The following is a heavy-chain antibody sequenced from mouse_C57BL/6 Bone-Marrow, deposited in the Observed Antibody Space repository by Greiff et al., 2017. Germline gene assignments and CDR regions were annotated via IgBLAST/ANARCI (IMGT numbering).Heavy chain of an antibody. D-gene: IGHD2-5*01. V-gene: IGHV1-19*01. J-gene: IGHJ1*03. CDR3: ARYYYSNYWYFDV. CDR1: GYTFTDYY. Sequence: VQQQQSGPVLVKPGASVKMSCKASGYTFTDYYMNWVKQSHGKSLEWIGVINPYNGGTSYNQKFKGKATLTVDKSSSTAYMELNSLTSEDSAVYYCARYYYSNYWYFDVWGTGTTVTVSS. CDR2: INPYNGGT.